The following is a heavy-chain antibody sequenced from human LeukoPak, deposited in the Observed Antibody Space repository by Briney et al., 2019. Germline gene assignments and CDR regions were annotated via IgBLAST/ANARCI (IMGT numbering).Heavy chain of an antibody. V-gene: IGHV3-53*01. CDR1: GFPVSSNY. CDR3: ARSIAAAAHYYYYGMDV. J-gene: IGHJ6*04. D-gene: IGHD6-13*01. CDR2: IYSGGST. Sequence: GGSLRLSCAASGFPVSSNYMSWVRQAPGKGLEWVSVIYSGGSTYYADSVKGRFTVSRDISKNTLYLQMNSLRAEDTAVYYCARSIAAAAHYYYYGMDVWGKGTTVTVSS.